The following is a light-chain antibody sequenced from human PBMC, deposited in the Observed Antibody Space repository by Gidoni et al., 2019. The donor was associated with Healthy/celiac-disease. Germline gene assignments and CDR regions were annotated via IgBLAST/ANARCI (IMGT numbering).Light chain of an antibody. CDR3: QQRSNWPLT. CDR2: DAS. J-gene: IGKJ4*01. Sequence: GLTQSPATLSLSPGERATLSCRASQSVSSYLAWYQQKPGQAPRLLIYDASNRATGIPARFSGSGSGTDFTLTISSLEPEDFAVYYCQQRSNWPLTFGGGTKVEIK. V-gene: IGKV3-11*01. CDR1: QSVSSY.